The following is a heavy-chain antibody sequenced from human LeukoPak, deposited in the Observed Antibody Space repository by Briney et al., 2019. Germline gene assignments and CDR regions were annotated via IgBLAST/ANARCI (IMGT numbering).Heavy chain of an antibody. Sequence: TGGSLRLSCAASGFRFSGYWMSWVRQTPGKGLEWVANIKKDGGEKYYVDSVKGRFTISRDNAKNSLYLQMNSLRAEDTAVYYCAELGITMIGGVWGKGTTVTISS. D-gene: IGHD3-10*02. CDR1: GFRFSGYW. J-gene: IGHJ6*04. V-gene: IGHV3-7*01. CDR2: IKKDGGEK. CDR3: AELGITMIGGV.